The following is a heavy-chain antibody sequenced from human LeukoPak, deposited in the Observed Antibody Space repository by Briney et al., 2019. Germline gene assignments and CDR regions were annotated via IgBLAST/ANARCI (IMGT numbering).Heavy chain of an antibody. CDR2: VCTSGST. CDR1: GGSIRSGGYY. CDR3: ARSLEGEGYNADYFGY. J-gene: IGHJ4*02. D-gene: IGHD5-24*01. Sequence: SETLSLTCTVSGGSIRSGGYYWSWIRQPAGKGLEWIGRVCTSGSTNYNPSLKSRVTISVDTSKNHFSLNLSSVTAADTAVYYCARSLEGEGYNADYFGYWGQGTLVTVSS. V-gene: IGHV4-61*02.